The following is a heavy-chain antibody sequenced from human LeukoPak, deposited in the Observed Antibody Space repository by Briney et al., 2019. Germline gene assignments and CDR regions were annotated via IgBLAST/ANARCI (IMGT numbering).Heavy chain of an antibody. J-gene: IGHJ4*02. CDR1: GYTFTSYA. CDR3: ARDSRVVPAALSDY. Sequence: GASVKVSCKASGYTFTSYAMNWVRQAPGQGLEWMGWINTNTGNPTYAQGFTGRFVFSLDTSVSTAYLQISSLKAEDTAVYYCARDSRVVPAALSDYWGQGTLVTVSS. D-gene: IGHD2-2*01. V-gene: IGHV7-4-1*02. CDR2: INTNTGNP.